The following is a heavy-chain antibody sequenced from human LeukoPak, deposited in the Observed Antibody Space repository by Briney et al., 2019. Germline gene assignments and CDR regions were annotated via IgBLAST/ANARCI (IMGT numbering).Heavy chain of an antibody. CDR1: GFTFSKYW. CDR3: ATKQWLAPPPDS. J-gene: IGHJ4*02. CDR2: INTDGTVT. V-gene: IGHV3-74*01. Sequence: GGPLRLSCAASGFTFSKYWMLWVPQAPGKALESVSRINTDGTVTTYADSVKGRFTVSRDNADNTMFLQMNSVRDEDTAVYYCATKQWLAPPPDSWGEGTPVTVSS. D-gene: IGHD6-19*01.